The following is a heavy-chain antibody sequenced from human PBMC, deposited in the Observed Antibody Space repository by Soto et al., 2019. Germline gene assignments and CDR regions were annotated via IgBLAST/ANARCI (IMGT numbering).Heavy chain of an antibody. V-gene: IGHV1-69*12. Sequence: QVQLVQSGAEVKKPGSSVKVSCKASGGTFSSYAISWVRQAPGQGLEWMGGIIPIFGTANYAQKFQGRVTIXXDXSXXTAYMELSSLRSEDTAVYYCAREVDSSGYLDAFDIWGQGTMVTVSS. CDR3: AREVDSSGYLDAFDI. CDR2: IIPIFGTA. CDR1: GGTFSSYA. J-gene: IGHJ3*02. D-gene: IGHD3-22*01.